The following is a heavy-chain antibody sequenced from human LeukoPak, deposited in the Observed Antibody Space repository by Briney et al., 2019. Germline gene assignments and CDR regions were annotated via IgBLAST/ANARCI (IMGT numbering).Heavy chain of an antibody. CDR3: AKDIEAYYFDY. J-gene: IGHJ4*02. CDR2: VSGDGSST. V-gene: IGHV3-43*02. Sequence: GGSLRLSCAASGFTFDDYAMGWVRQAPGKGLVWVFLVSGDGSSTYYAVSVMGRFTISRDKSKNCLYLQRNSLRTEDTALYYFAKDIEAYYFDYWGQGTLVTVSS. CDR1: GFTFDDYA.